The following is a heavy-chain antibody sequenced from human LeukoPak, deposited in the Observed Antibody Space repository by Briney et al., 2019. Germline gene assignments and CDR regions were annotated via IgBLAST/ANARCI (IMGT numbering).Heavy chain of an antibody. CDR3: ARVLRSSGSPDY. V-gene: IGHV4-31*03. D-gene: IGHD3-22*01. CDR2: IYYSGST. Sequence: TSETLSLTCTVSGGSISSGGYYWSWIRQHPGKGLEWIGYIYYSGSTYYNPSLKSRVTISVDTSKNQFSLKLRSVTAADTAVYYCARVLRSSGSPDYWGQGTLVTVSS. CDR1: GGSISSGGYY. J-gene: IGHJ4*02.